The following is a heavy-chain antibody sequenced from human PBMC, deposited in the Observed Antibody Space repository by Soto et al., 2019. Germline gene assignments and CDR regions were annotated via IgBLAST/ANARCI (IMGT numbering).Heavy chain of an antibody. V-gene: IGHV4-59*12. CDR1: GGSFSGYY. Sequence: SETLSLTCAVYGGSFSGYYWSWIRQPPGKGLEWIGYIYYSGSTNYNPSLKSRVTISLDTSMNHFSLRLSSVTAADTAVYYCARGQRFSDWFDPWGQGTLVTVSS. CDR2: IYYSGST. CDR3: ARGQRFSDWFDP. J-gene: IGHJ5*02. D-gene: IGHD3-3*01.